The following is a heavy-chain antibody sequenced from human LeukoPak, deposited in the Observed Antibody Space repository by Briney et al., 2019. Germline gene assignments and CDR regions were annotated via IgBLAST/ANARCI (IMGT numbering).Heavy chain of an antibody. CDR1: GYPFSASG. D-gene: IGHD2-21*02. CDR2: IDPNDGDT. V-gene: IGHV1-18*04. CDR3: ARGGGDNNLLDF. J-gene: IGHJ4*02. Sequence: ASVKVSCKPSGYPFSASGVTWIRQATGKGLEWMGWIDPNDGDTTYAQTFQGRVIMTSDAFTRTVYMEPRSLRSDDTAVYYCARGGGDNNLLDFWGQGTLVTVSS.